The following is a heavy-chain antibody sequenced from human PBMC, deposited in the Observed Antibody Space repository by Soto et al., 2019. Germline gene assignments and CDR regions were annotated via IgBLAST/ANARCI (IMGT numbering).Heavy chain of an antibody. Sequence: EVQLLESGGGLVQPGGSLRLSCAASGFTFSSYAMSWVRQAPGKGLEWVSTISGSGGTTYYADAVKGRFTISRDNSKNTMYLQMKGLRAEDTAIYSCAKGVSSSLSSSFDYWGQGTLVTVSS. CDR2: ISGSGGTT. D-gene: IGHD6-13*01. CDR3: AKGVSSSLSSSFDY. V-gene: IGHV3-23*01. J-gene: IGHJ4*02. CDR1: GFTFSSYA.